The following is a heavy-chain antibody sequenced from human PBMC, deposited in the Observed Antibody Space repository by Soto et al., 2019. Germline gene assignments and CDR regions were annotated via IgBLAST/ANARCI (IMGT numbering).Heavy chain of an antibody. CDR3: ARGTGYSSGPNDY. CDR1: GGSISSYY. D-gene: IGHD6-19*01. Sequence: SDTLSLTCTVSGGSISSYYWRWIRQPPGKGLEWIGYIYYSGSTNYNPSLKSRVTISVDTSKNQFSLKLSSVTAADTAVYYCARGTGYSSGPNDYWGQGTLVTVSS. V-gene: IGHV4-59*07. J-gene: IGHJ4*02. CDR2: IYYSGST.